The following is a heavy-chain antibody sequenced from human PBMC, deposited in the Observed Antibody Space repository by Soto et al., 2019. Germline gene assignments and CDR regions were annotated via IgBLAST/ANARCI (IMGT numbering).Heavy chain of an antibody. Sequence: GGSLRLSCAASGFTFSSYALNWVRQAPGKGLELVSYISGSSSTIYYADSVKGRFTISRDNAKNSVYLQMNSLRDEDSAVYYCARSSYSSVCNYWGQGTPVTVSS. CDR3: ARSSYSSVCNY. D-gene: IGHD6-19*01. J-gene: IGHJ4*02. V-gene: IGHV3-48*02. CDR1: GFTFSSYA. CDR2: ISGSSSTI.